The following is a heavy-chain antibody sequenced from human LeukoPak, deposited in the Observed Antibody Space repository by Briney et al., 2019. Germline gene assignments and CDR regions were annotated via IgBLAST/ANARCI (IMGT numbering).Heavy chain of an antibody. CDR2: IWYDGSNK. V-gene: IGHV3-33*01. CDR3: ARDRSVDPDYNWFDP. J-gene: IGHJ5*02. D-gene: IGHD6-19*01. Sequence: LGGSLRLSCAASGFTSSSYGMHWVRQAPGKGLEWVAVIWYDGSNKYYADSVKGRFTISRDNSKNTLYLQMNSLRAEDTAVYYCARDRSVDPDYNWFDPWGQGTLVTVSS. CDR1: GFTSSSYG.